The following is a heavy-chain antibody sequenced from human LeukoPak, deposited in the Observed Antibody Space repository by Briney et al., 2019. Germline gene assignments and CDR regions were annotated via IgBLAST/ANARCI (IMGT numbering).Heavy chain of an antibody. Sequence: PSETLSLTCAVSGGSISSGGYSWSWIRQPPGKGLEWIWYIYHSGSAYYNPSLKSRVTISVDRSKNQFSLKLSSVTAADTAVYYCARGPSSWYDWFDPWGQGTLVTVSS. V-gene: IGHV4-30-2*01. CDR3: ARGPSSWYDWFDP. D-gene: IGHD6-13*01. J-gene: IGHJ5*02. CDR1: GGSISSGGYS. CDR2: IYHSGSA.